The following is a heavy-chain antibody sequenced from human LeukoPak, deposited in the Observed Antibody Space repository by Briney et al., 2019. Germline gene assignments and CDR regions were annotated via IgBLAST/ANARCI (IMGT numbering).Heavy chain of an antibody. CDR3: ANEIRPNDY. Sequence: GGSLRLSCGAAGFTFSSHAMTWVRQAPGKGLEWVSAISISGDTTYYADAVKGRFTISRDNSKNTVYLQMNSLRAEDTAVYYCANEIRPNDYWGQGTLVTVSS. CDR1: GFTFSSHA. D-gene: IGHD4-17*01. J-gene: IGHJ4*02. CDR2: ISISGDTT. V-gene: IGHV3-23*01.